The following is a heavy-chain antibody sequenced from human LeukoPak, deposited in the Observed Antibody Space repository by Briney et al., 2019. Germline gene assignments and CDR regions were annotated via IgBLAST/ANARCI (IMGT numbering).Heavy chain of an antibody. CDR3: ASPRSSYSGSYLYYFDY. J-gene: IGHJ4*02. CDR1: GYTFTSYD. CDR2: MNPNSGNT. V-gene: IGHV1-8*01. Sequence: EASVKVSCKASGYTFTSYDINWVRQATGQGLEWMGWMNPNSGNTVYAQKFQGRVTITTDESTSTAYMELSSLRSEDTAVYYCASPRSSYSGSYLYYFDYWGQGTLVTVSS. D-gene: IGHD1-26*01.